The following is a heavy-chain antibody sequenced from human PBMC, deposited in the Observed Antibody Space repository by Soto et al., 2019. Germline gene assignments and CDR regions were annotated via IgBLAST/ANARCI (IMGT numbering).Heavy chain of an antibody. Sequence: ASVKASSKASGYTFTSYARHWVRQTPEQRLEWMGWINAGNGNTKYSQKFQGRVSITRDRSASTAYMALSRLRSEDTAVYYCAVGYYDILAGYPYNWFDPWGKGTLVTVSS. J-gene: IGHJ5*02. V-gene: IGHV1-3*01. CDR3: AVGYYDILAGYPYNWFDP. CDR1: GYTFTSYA. CDR2: INAGNGNT. D-gene: IGHD3-9*01.